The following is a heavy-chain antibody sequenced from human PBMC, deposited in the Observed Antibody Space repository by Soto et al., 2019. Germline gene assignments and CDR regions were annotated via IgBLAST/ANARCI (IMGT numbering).Heavy chain of an antibody. V-gene: IGHV1-46*01. CDR3: ATSVNSAIAFDF. Sequence: QVQLVQSGAEVKKPGASVRVSCKAYGYTFTHYYIHWVRQAPGQGLEWMGIINPNGGITTYAQKFRAVFSMTRDTSTNTVYLELSRLRAEDSAVYYCATSVNSAIAFDFLGHGTLVTVSS. CDR2: INPNGGIT. D-gene: IGHD5-18*01. CDR1: GYTFTHYY. J-gene: IGHJ4*01.